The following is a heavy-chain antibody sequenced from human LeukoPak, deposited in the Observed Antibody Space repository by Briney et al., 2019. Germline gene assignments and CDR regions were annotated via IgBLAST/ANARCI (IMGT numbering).Heavy chain of an antibody. Sequence: GVALTLSCAVSGITVSNYGMSWVRQAAGKGLEGVAGISGSGCGTHYAASVKGRVTISRDNFKNTVSVEMNRLRAEETVVYLCATRGVVIRVILVGFHKEAYYFDSWGQGALVTVSS. CDR2: ISGSGCGT. V-gene: IGHV3-23*01. CDR3: ATRGVVIRVILVGFHKEAYYFDS. CDR1: GITVSNYG. J-gene: IGHJ4*02. D-gene: IGHD3-22*01.